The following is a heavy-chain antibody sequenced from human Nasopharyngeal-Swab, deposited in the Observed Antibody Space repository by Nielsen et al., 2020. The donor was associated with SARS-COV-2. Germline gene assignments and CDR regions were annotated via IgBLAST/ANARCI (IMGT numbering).Heavy chain of an antibody. J-gene: IGHJ3*02. CDR1: GYTFSAYH. CDR3: AIGLDLLWPTNGPFDI. Sequence: ASVKVSCKVSGYTFSAYHLHWVRQAPGQGLEWMGWMNPNSGDTSYAPKFQGRVTMTRDTSINTAYLELNSLRFDDTAVYYCAIGLDLLWPTNGPFDIWGQGTMVSISS. V-gene: IGHV1-2*02. CDR2: MNPNSGDT. D-gene: IGHD2-8*01.